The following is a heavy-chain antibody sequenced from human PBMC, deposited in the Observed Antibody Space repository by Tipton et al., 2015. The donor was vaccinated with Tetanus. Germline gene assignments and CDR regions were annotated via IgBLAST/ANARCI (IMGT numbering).Heavy chain of an antibody. D-gene: IGHD3-10*01. Sequence: MQLVQSGGGLIQRGGSLRLSCAASGFTVRSNYMSWVRQAPGRGLEWVSVMYSGGNTYYADSVKGRFTISRDNSKNTLYLQMNSLGAGDTAVYYCAGSQAEGYGSGGYYPPTFDYWGQGSLVTVSS. V-gene: IGHV3-53*01. J-gene: IGHJ4*02. CDR2: MYSGGNT. CDR3: AGSQAEGYGSGGYYPPTFDY. CDR1: GFTVRSNY.